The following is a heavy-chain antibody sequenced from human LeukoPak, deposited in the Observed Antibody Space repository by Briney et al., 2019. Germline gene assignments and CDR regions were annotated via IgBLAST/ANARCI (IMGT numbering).Heavy chain of an antibody. Sequence: GESLKISCKGSGYSFTSYSTGWLRQLPPKSLQWLGIHYPGVSYTRYIPSFQGHVPTSADKSISTAYLQCSSLQASDTAMYYSARADYDFWSGPFDYWGQGTLVTVSS. CDR1: GYSFTSYS. CDR3: ARADYDFWSGPFDY. V-gene: IGHV5-51*01. J-gene: IGHJ4*02. D-gene: IGHD3-3*01. CDR2: HYPGVSYT.